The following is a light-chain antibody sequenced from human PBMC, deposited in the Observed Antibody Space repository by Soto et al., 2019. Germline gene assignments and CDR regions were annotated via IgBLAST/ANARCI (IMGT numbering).Light chain of an antibody. J-gene: IGKJ4*01. CDR2: GAS. CDR1: QSVSSN. Sequence: EIVMTQSPATLSVSPGERATLSCRASQSVSSNLAWYQQKPGQAPRLLIYGASTRDTGIPARFSGSGSGTEFTLTISSLQSEDYAVYYCQQYNDWLPVTFGGGTKLDIK. V-gene: IGKV3-15*01. CDR3: QQYNDWLPVT.